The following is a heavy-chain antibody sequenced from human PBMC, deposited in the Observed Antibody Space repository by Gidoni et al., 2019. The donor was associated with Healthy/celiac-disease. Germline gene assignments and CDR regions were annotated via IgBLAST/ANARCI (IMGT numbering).Heavy chain of an antibody. CDR3: ARVKVASGYYDSSGSYLDY. CDR1: GFTFRSYA. J-gene: IGHJ4*02. D-gene: IGHD3-22*01. V-gene: IGHV3-30-3*01. Sequence: QVQLVESGGGVVQPGRSLRLSCAASGFTFRSYAMHWVRQAPGKGLEWVAVISYDGSNKYYADSVKGRFTISRDNSKNTLYLQMNSLRAEDTAVYYCARVKVASGYYDSSGSYLDYWGQGTLVTVSS. CDR2: ISYDGSNK.